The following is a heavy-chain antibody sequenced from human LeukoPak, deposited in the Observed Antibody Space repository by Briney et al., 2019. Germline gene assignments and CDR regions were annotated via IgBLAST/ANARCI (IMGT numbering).Heavy chain of an antibody. CDR2: ISYDGSNK. J-gene: IGHJ4*02. D-gene: IGHD5-24*01. CDR3: ARVRRDGYNWQDYFDY. V-gene: IGHV3-30-3*01. Sequence: GGSLRLSCAASGFTFSSYAMHWVRQAPGKGLEWVAVISYDGSNKYYADSVKGRFTISRDNSKNTLYLQMNSLRAGDTAVYYCARVRRDGYNWQDYFDYWGQGTLDTVSS. CDR1: GFTFSSYA.